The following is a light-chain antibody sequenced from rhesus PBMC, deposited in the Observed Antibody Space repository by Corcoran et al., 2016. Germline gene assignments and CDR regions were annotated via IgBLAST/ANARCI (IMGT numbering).Light chain of an antibody. CDR3: GQGTHWPMYS. CDR1: QSLVDSAGNTF. V-gene: IGKV2-64*02. Sequence: DVVMTQSPLSLAITPGQPASISCRSSQSLVDSAGNTFLSWYHQKPGQPPRLLIYKGSNRYSGVPDRFSGRWAGTEFTMKNSRLEADDVGVYYCGQGTHWPMYSFGQGTKVEIK. CDR2: KGS. J-gene: IGKJ2*01.